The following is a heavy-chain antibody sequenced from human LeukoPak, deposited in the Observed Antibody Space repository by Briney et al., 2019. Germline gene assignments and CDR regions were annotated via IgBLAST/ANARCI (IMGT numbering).Heavy chain of an antibody. CDR1: GFTLSNYW. D-gene: IGHD2-8*02. J-gene: IGHJ4*02. V-gene: IGHV3-7*01. Sequence: GGSLRLSCAASGFTLSNYWMGWVRQVPRKGLEWVASIKQDGSEKYYVDSVKGRFTISRDNAKNSLHLQMNSLRAEDTAVYYCASSLVGWGQGTLVTVSS. CDR2: IKQDGSEK. CDR3: ASSLVG.